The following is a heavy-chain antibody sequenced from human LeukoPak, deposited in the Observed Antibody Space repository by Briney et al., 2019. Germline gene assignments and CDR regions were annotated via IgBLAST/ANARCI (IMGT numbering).Heavy chain of an antibody. D-gene: IGHD3-10*01. CDR2: ISAYNGNT. V-gene: IGHV1-18*04. Sequence: GASVKVSCKASGYTFTSYGISWVRQAPGQGLEWMGWISAYNGNTNYAQKLQGRVTMTTDTSTSTAYMELRSLRSDDTAVYYCARLGEGIYGSGSPSWYFGYWGQGTLVTVSS. CDR3: ARLGEGIYGSGSPSWYFGY. CDR1: GYTFTSYG. J-gene: IGHJ4*02.